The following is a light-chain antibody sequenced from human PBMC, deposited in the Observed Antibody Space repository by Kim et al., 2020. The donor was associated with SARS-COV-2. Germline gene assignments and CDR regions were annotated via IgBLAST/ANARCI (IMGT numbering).Light chain of an antibody. CDR1: ESIGTW. V-gene: IGKV1-5*03. Sequence: SASVGDRFTITCRASESIGTWLAWYQQKPGRAPSLLIYLASTLENGVPSRFSGTGSGTEFSLSITSLQPDDVATYYCQHYSRFPYTFGQGTKLEIK. CDR2: LAS. J-gene: IGKJ2*01. CDR3: QHYSRFPYT.